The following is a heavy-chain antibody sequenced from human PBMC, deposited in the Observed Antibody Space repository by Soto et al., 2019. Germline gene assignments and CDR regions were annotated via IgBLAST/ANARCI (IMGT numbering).Heavy chain of an antibody. CDR1: GGSISSGGYY. CDR3: ARAPYDSSGYYSYYYYYYGMDV. CDR2: IYYSGST. D-gene: IGHD3-22*01. J-gene: IGHJ6*02. V-gene: IGHV4-31*03. Sequence: QVQLQESGPGLVKPSQTLSLTCTVSGGSISSGGYYWSWIRQHPGKGLEWIGYIYYSGSTYYNPSLKCRVTISVDTSKNQFSLKLSSVTAADTAVYYCARAPYDSSGYYSYYYYYYGMDVWGQGTTVTVSS.